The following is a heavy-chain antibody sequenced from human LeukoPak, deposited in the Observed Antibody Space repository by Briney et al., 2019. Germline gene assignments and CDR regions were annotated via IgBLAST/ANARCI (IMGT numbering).Heavy chain of an antibody. V-gene: IGHV4-34*01. CDR2: INHSGTT. D-gene: IGHD1-26*01. CDR3: ARYYSGSYGFDY. CDR1: GGSFSGYY. J-gene: IGHJ4*02. Sequence: SETLSLTCAVYGGSFSGYYWSWIRQPPGKGLEWVGEINHSGTTSHNPSLKSRVTMSVDTSKNQFSLKLSSVTAADTAVYYCARYYSGSYGFDYWGQGTLVTVSS.